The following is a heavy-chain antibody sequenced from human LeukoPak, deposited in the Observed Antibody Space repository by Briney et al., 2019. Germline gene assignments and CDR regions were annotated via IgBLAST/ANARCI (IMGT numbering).Heavy chain of an antibody. J-gene: IGHJ6*03. CDR1: GFTFSSYA. Sequence: TGGSLRLSCAASGFTFSSYAMHWVRQAPGKGLEWVAIISYDGSNKYYADSVKGRFTISRDNSKNTVYLQMNSLRAEDTAVYYCARVLRYCSGGNCYSGGLGYMDVWGKGTTVTISS. V-gene: IGHV3-30*03. CDR3: ARVLRYCSGGNCYSGGLGYMDV. D-gene: IGHD2-15*01. CDR2: ISYDGSNK.